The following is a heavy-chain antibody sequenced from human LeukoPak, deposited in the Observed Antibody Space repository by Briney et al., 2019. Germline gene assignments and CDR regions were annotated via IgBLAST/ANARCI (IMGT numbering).Heavy chain of an antibody. J-gene: IGHJ5*02. D-gene: IGHD3-22*01. CDR3: ATDHYYDSKLDP. CDR1: GGSISSGTYY. CDR2: IYGNGNT. Sequence: PSETLSLTCTVSGGSISSGTYYWTWIRQPAGKGLEWIGRIYGNGNTNYNPSLKSRVTISVDTSKNQFSLKPSSVTAADTAMYYCATDHYYDSKLDPWGQGTLVTVSS. V-gene: IGHV4-61*02.